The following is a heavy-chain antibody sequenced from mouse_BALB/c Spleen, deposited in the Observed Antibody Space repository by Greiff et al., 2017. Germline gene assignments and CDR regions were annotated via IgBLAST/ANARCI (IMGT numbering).Heavy chain of an antibody. J-gene: IGHJ1*01. CDR2: INPSTGYT. D-gene: IGHD2-4*01. CDR1: GYTFTSYW. CDR3: ARSTMITTSVYWYFDV. V-gene: IGHV1-7*01. Sequence: QVQLQQSGAELAKPGASVKMSCKASGYTFTSYWMHWVKQRPGQGLEWIGYINPSTGYTEYNQKFKDKATLTADKSSSTAYMQLSSLTSEDSAVYYCARSTMITTSVYWYFDVWGAGTTVTVSS.